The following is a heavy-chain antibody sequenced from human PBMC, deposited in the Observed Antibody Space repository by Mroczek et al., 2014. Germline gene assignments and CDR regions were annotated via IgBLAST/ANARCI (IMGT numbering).Heavy chain of an antibody. Sequence: QVQLQQSGPGLVKPSETLSLTCTVSGSSISSYYWSWIRQPAGKGLEWIGRIYTSGSTNYNPSLKSRVTMSVDTSKNQFSLKLSSVTAADTAVYYCARDGKDYSNYSYYYYGMDVWGQGTTVTVSS. D-gene: IGHD4-11*01. CDR3: ARDGKDYSNYSYYYYGMDV. J-gene: IGHJ6*02. CDR2: IYTSGST. V-gene: IGHV4-4*07. CDR1: GSSISSYY.